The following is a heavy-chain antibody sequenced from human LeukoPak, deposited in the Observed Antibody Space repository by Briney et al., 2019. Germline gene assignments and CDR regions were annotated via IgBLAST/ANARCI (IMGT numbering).Heavy chain of an antibody. Sequence: GGSLRLSCAASGFTFSSYWMSWVRQAPGKGLEWVANIKQDGSEKYYVDPVKGRFTISRDNAKNSLYLQMNSLRAEDTAVYYCARGPRYYYDSSGYTKYWGQGTLVTVSS. CDR1: GFTFSSYW. CDR2: IKQDGSEK. CDR3: ARGPRYYYDSSGYTKY. D-gene: IGHD3-22*01. J-gene: IGHJ4*02. V-gene: IGHV3-7*04.